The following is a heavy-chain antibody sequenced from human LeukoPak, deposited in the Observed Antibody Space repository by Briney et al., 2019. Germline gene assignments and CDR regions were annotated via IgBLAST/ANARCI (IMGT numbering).Heavy chain of an antibody. J-gene: IGHJ3*02. CDR1: GGTISSYY. V-gene: IGHV4-59*01. Sequence: SKTLSLTCTASGGTISSYYLSWIRQPPGKGLEWIGYIYYSGSTNYNPSLKSRVTISVDTSKNQFSLKLSSVTAADTAVYYCARPLTDGAFDIWGQGTMVTVSS. CDR2: IYYSGST. D-gene: IGHD3-16*01. CDR3: ARPLTDGAFDI.